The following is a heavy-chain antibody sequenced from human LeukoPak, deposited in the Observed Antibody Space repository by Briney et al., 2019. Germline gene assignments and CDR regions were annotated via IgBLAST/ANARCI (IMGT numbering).Heavy chain of an antibody. CDR1: GFTFSSYD. CDR3: AKKRVAVAGTHYFDY. Sequence: GRSLRLSCAASGFTFSSYDIHWVRQAPGKGLEWVSGISGSGGSTYYADSVKGRFTISRDNSKNTLYLQMNSLRAEDTAVYYCAKKRVAVAGTHYFDYWGQGTLVTVSS. CDR2: ISGSGGST. D-gene: IGHD6-19*01. J-gene: IGHJ4*02. V-gene: IGHV3-23*01.